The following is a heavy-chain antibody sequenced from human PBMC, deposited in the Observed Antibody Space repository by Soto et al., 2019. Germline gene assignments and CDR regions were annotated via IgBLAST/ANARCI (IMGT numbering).Heavy chain of an antibody. D-gene: IGHD2-15*01. CDR2: ISYDGSNK. J-gene: IGHJ3*02. CDR1: GFTFSSYG. CDR3: AKDRGWQGVAATLDI. Sequence: GGSLRLSCAASGFTFSSYGMHWVRQAPGKGLEWVAVISYDGSNKYYADSVKGRFTISRDNSKNTLYLQMNSLRAEDTAVYYCAKDRGWQGVAATLDIWGQGTMVTVSS. V-gene: IGHV3-30*18.